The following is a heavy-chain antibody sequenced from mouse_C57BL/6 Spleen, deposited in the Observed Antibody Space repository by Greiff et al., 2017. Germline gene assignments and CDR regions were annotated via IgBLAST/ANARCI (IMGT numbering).Heavy chain of an antibody. J-gene: IGHJ4*01. CDR3: ARGGSSGYVWAMDY. Sequence: DVHLVESGGDLVKPGGSLKLSCAASGFTFSSYGMSWVRQTPDKRLEWVATISSGGSYTYYPDSVKGRFTISRDNAKNTLYLQMSSLKSEDTAMYYCARGGSSGYVWAMDYWGQGTSVTVSS. CDR1: GFTFSSYG. V-gene: IGHV5-6*01. D-gene: IGHD3-2*02. CDR2: ISSGGSYT.